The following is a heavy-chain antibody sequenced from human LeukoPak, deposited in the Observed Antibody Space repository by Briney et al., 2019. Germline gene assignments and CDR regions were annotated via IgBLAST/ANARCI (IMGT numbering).Heavy chain of an antibody. V-gene: IGHV3-23*01. CDR1: GFTFSSYS. Sequence: GGSLRLSCAASGFTFSSYSMNWVRQAPGKGLEWVSVISGSGYSTHYADFVKGRFTISRDNSKNTLYMQLNSLRAEDTAVYYCANEAPYFDYWGQGTLVTVSS. J-gene: IGHJ4*02. CDR3: ANEAPYFDY. CDR2: ISGSGYST.